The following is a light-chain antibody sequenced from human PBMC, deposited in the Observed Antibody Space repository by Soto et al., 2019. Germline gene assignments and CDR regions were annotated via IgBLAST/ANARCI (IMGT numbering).Light chain of an antibody. J-gene: IGKJ1*01. CDR3: QQYGRSPRT. Sequence: EIVMTQSPATLSVSPGDRATLSCRASQSFPSSYLAWYQQKPGQAPRLLIYGASSRATDIPDRFSGSGSGTAFTLTISRLEPEDLALYYCQQYGRSPRTFGQGTKVDI. V-gene: IGKV3-20*01. CDR1: QSFPSSY. CDR2: GAS.